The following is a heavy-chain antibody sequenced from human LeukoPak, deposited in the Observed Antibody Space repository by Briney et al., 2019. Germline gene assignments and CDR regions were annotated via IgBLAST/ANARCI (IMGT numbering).Heavy chain of an antibody. CDR1: GFTVSNAW. V-gene: IGHV3-15*01. Sequence: PGGSLRLSCAASGFTVSNAWMSWVRQAPGKGLEWVGRIKSRSDGGTTDYAAPVKGRFTISRDDSKNMLYLQMNSLKTGDSAVYYCTTDPLHIVLMLYAIHDYWGQGTLVTVSS. D-gene: IGHD2-8*01. J-gene: IGHJ4*02. CDR2: IKSRSDGGTT. CDR3: TTDPLHIVLMLYAIHDY.